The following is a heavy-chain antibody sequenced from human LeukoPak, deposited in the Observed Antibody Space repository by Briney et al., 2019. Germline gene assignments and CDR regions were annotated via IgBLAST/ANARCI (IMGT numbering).Heavy chain of an antibody. CDR1: GFTFSSYS. V-gene: IGHV3-23*01. CDR2: ISDTGGIT. J-gene: IGHJ4*02. Sequence: GGSLRLSCAASGFTFSSYSMNWVRQAPGKGLEWVSSISDTGGITYYADSVKGRFTISRDNSKNTLYLQMNSLRAEDTAVYYCARSPLGYCTASSCRLYFDCWGQGTLVTVSS. CDR3: ARSPLGYCTASSCRLYFDC. D-gene: IGHD2-8*02.